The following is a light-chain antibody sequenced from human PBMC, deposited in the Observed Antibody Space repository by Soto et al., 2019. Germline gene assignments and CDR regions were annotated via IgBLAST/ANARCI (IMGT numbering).Light chain of an antibody. V-gene: IGKV3-20*01. CDR2: RAS. CDR3: MDYGSSPLT. Sequence: EIVLTQSAGTLSLSPGERATLSCRASQSVNPDYLAWYQQKPGQAPRLRIYRASSRDTGIPDRFSGSGSGTDLPLTISRLEPEDFVVYYCMDYGSSPLTCGQGTKVEIK. J-gene: IGKJ1*01. CDR1: QSVNPDY.